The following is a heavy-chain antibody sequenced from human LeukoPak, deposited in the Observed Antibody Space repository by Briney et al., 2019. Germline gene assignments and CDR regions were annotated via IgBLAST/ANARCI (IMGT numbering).Heavy chain of an antibody. D-gene: IGHD2-2*01. CDR3: AKDRHAPGRYCSSTSCFPFDS. CDR1: GFTFSSYS. Sequence: GGSLRLSCAASGFTFSSYSMNWVRQAPGKGLEWVSSISSSSSYIYYADSVKGRFTISRDNAKNSLYLQMSSLRAEDTAVYYCAKDRHAPGRYCSSTSCFPFDSWGQGTLVTVSS. J-gene: IGHJ5*01. CDR2: ISSSSSYI. V-gene: IGHV3-21*04.